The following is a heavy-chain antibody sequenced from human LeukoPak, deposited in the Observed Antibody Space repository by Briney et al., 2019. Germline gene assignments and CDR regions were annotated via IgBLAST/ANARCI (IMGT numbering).Heavy chain of an antibody. CDR1: GFTFSSYA. V-gene: IGHV3-23*01. J-gene: IGHJ5*02. D-gene: IGHD5-12*01. Sequence: GGSLRLSCAASGFTFSSYAMSWVRQAPGKGLEWVSAISGSGGSTYYADSVKGRFTISRDSSKNTLYLQMNSLRAEDTAVYYCAKGGGMATIRGNRFDPWGQGTLVTVSS. CDR3: AKGGGMATIRGNRFDP. CDR2: ISGSGGST.